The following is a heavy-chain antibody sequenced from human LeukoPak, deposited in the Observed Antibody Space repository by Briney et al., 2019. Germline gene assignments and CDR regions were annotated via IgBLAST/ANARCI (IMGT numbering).Heavy chain of an antibody. CDR1: GFTFSSYG. CDR2: IWYDGSNK. V-gene: IGHV3-33*01. Sequence: GGSLRLSCAASGFTFSSYGMHWVRQAPGKGLEWVAVIWYDGSNKYYADSVKGRFTISRDNSKNTLYLQMNSLRAEDTAVYYCARDFVVCSGGGCYSGYDYWGQGTLVTVSS. J-gene: IGHJ4*02. CDR3: ARDFVVCSGGGCYSGYDY. D-gene: IGHD2-15*01.